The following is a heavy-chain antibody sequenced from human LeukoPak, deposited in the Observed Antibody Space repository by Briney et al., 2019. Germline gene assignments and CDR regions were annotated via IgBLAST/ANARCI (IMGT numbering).Heavy chain of an antibody. D-gene: IGHD4-23*01. V-gene: IGHV4-59*01. CDR1: GGSISSYY. CDR3: ARGPPMTTVVHFDY. CDR2: IYYSGST. Sequence: SETLSLTCAVSGGSISSYYWSWIRQPPGKGLEWIGYIYYSGSTNYNPSLKSRVTISVDTSKNQFSLKLSSVTAADTAVYYCARGPPMTTVVHFDYWGQGTLVTVSS. J-gene: IGHJ4*02.